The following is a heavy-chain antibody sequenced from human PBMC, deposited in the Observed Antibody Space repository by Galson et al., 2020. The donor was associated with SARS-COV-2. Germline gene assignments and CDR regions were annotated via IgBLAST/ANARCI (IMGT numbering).Heavy chain of an antibody. CDR1: GFTFSSYG. Sequence: GGSLRLSCAASGFTFSSYGMHWVRQAPGKGLEWVAVISYDGSNKYYADSVKGRFTISRDNSKNTLYLQMNSLRAEDTAVYYCAKDFGFWGQGTLVTVSS. CDR2: ISYDGSNK. CDR3: AKDFGF. D-gene: IGHD3-10*01. V-gene: IGHV3-30*18. J-gene: IGHJ4*02.